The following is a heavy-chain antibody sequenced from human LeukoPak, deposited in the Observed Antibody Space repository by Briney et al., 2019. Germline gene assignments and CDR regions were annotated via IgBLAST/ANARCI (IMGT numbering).Heavy chain of an antibody. D-gene: IGHD3-22*01. CDR3: ASQDLGSDSSGYYRPFEY. J-gene: IGHJ4*02. V-gene: IGHV4-39*07. CDR2: IYYSGST. Sequence: SETLSLTCSVSGGSISSSSYYWGWIRQPPGKGVEWIGTIYYSGSTYYNPSLKSRVTISLDTSKNQFSLKLTSVTAADTAVYYCASQDLGSDSSGYYRPFEYWGQGTLVTVSS. CDR1: GGSISSSSYY.